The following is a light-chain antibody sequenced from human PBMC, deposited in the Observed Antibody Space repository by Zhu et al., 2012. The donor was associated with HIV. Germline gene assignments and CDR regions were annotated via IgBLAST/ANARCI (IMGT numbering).Light chain of an antibody. J-gene: IGKJ1*01. Sequence: EIVLTQSPGTLSLSPGDRATLSCRASQSVTNDYLAWYQQKPGQAPRLLIYGASNRATGIPDRFSGSGSGTDFILTISRVEPEDFAVYYCHQYLSSPETFGQGTKVEIK. CDR2: GAS. CDR1: QSVTNDY. CDR3: HQYLSSPET. V-gene: IGKV3-20*01.